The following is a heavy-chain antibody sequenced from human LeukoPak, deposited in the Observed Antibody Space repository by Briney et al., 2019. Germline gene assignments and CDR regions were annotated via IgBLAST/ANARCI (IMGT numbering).Heavy chain of an antibody. D-gene: IGHD2/OR15-2a*01. Sequence: VSVKASCKASGYTFTSYYMHWVRQAPGQGLEWMGLINPSGGSTSYPQKFQGRVTMTRDTSTSTVYMELSSLRSEDTAVYYCAREEIAFYYYGMDVWGQGTTVIVSS. J-gene: IGHJ6*02. CDR1: GYTFTSYY. CDR2: INPSGGST. V-gene: IGHV1-46*01. CDR3: AREEIAFYYYGMDV.